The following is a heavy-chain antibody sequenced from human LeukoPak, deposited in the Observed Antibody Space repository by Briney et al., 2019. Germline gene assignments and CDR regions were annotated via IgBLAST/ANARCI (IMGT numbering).Heavy chain of an antibody. J-gene: IGHJ4*02. D-gene: IGHD3-10*01. V-gene: IGHV4-38-2*02. CDR1: GYSISSGYY. CDR2: IYHSGST. CDR3: ARKSRGYFDY. Sequence: SETLSLTCTVSGYSISSGYYWGWIRQPPGKGLEWIGSIYHSGSTYYNPSLKSRVTISVDTSKNQFSRKLSSVTAADTAVYYGARKSRGYFDYWGQGTLVTVSS.